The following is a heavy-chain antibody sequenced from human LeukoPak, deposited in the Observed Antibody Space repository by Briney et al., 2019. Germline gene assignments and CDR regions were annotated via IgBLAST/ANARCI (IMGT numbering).Heavy chain of an antibody. J-gene: IGHJ4*02. V-gene: IGHV1-2*02. Sequence: ASVKVSCKASGYTFTGYYMHWVRQAPGQGLEWMGWINPNSGGTNYAQKFQGRVTMTRDTSISTAYMELSRLRSDDTAVYYCARVRVRGTNLFDYGDQGTLVTVSS. CDR3: ARVRVRGTNLFDY. CDR1: GYTFTGYY. D-gene: IGHD3-10*01. CDR2: INPNSGGT.